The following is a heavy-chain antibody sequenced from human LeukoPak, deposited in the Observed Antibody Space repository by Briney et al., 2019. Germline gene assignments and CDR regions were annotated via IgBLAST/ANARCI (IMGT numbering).Heavy chain of an antibody. CDR1: GYTFTSYD. J-gene: IGHJ5*02. D-gene: IGHD3-9*01. V-gene: IGHV1-8*01. CDR3: ARANTPYKYFDWLLGAESNWFDP. CDR2: MNPNSGNT. Sequence: ASVKVSCKASGYTFTSYDINWVRQATGQGLEWMGWMNPNSGNTGYAQKFQGRVTMTRNTSISTAYMELSSLRSEDTAVYYCARANTPYKYFDWLLGAESNWFDPWGQGTLVTVSS.